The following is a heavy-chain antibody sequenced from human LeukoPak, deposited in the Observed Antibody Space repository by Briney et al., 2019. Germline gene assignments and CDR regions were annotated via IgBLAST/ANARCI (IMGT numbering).Heavy chain of an antibody. J-gene: IGHJ4*02. CDR1: GYTFTSYG. V-gene: IGHV1-3*01. CDR3: AREWLVVAFDY. Sequence: ASVKVSCKASGYTFTSYGISWVRQAPGQGLEWMGWINAGNGNTKYSQKFQGRVTITRDTSASTAYMELSSLRSEDTAVYYCAREWLVVAFDYWGQGTLVTVSS. D-gene: IGHD2-15*01. CDR2: INAGNGNT.